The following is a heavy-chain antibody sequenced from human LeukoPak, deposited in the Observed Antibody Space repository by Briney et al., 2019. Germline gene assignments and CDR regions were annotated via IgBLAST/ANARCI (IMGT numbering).Heavy chain of an antibody. CDR1: GYTFTSYA. J-gene: IGHJ4*02. D-gene: IGHD5-18*01. CDR2: INTNTGNP. V-gene: IGHV7-4-1*02. CDR3: ARGGYSYGYMDYFDY. Sequence: ASVKVSCKASGYTFTSYAMNWVRQAPGQGLEWMGWINTNTGNPTYAQGFTGRFVFSLDTSVSTAYLQISSLKAEDTAVYYCARGGYSYGYMDYFDYWGQGTLVTVSS.